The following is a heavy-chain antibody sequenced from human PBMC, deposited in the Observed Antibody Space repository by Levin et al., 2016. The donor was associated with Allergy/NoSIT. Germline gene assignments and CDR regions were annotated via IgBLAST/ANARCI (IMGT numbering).Heavy chain of an antibody. CDR3: VRDGSVLGEDSRRHAFDI. D-gene: IGHD4-17*01. J-gene: IGHJ3*02. CDR1: GFTFSRYE. CDR2: ISNNRGSTT. V-gene: IGHV3-48*03. Sequence: GESLKISCAATGFTFSRYEMNWVRQAPGKGLEWISYISNNRGSTTFYADSVKGRFTISRDNANNLLYLQMNTLRVEDTAVYYCVRDGSVLGEDSRRHAFDIWGQGTVATVSS.